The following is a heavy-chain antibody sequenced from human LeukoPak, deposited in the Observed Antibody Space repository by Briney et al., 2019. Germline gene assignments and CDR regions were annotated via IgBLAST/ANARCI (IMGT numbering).Heavy chain of an antibody. CDR1: GYSVTSYW. D-gene: IGHD3-16*01. CDR2: I. Sequence: GESLKISCKGSGYSVTSYWIGWVRQMPGKGLEWMGIIYSPSFQGQVTISADKSISTAYLQWSSLKASDTAMYYCARHLASPEGGVDYWGQGTLVTVSS. CDR3: ARHLASPEGGVDY. J-gene: IGHJ4*02. V-gene: IGHV5-51*01.